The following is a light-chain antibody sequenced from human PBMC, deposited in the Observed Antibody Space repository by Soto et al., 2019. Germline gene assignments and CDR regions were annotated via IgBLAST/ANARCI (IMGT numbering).Light chain of an antibody. CDR2: GAS. CDR1: QSVSNSF. Sequence: IRLTQSPGTLSLSPGERATLSCRASQSVSNSFLAWYQQKPGQGPRLLIYGASSRATGIPDSFSGSGCGTDFTLTISRLEPEDFAVYYCHQYGSSPATFGQGTKVDIK. CDR3: HQYGSSPAT. J-gene: IGKJ1*01. V-gene: IGKV3-20*01.